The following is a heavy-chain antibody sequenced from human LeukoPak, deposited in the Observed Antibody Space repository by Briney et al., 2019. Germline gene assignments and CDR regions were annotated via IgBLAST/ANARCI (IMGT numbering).Heavy chain of an antibody. J-gene: IGHJ4*02. CDR1: GFTLSTYA. CDR3: AKAPVTSCRGAYCYPFDS. D-gene: IGHD2-21*01. Sequence: GRSLRLSCAASGFTLSTYAMSWVRQTPGKGLEWVAATSSSDAGTYHADSVRGRFTISRDNSKNTLYLQMNSLRAEDAAVYFCAKAPVTSCRGAYCYPFDSWGQGTLVTVSS. CDR2: TSSSDAGT. V-gene: IGHV3-23*01.